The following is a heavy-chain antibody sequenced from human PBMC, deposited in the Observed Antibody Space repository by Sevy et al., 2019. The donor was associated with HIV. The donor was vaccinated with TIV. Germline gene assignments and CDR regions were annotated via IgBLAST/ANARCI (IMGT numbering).Heavy chain of an antibody. Sequence: GGSLRLSCAASGLTFNDYALSWVRQAPGMGLEWVSSVRPTGETYYSDSVKGRFTVSRDNSKTTVFLQMSGLRAEDTAVDYCAKDGSRIWSRHRWFGSWGHGTLVTVSS. D-gene: IGHD3-3*01. CDR3: AKDGSRIWSRHRWFGS. CDR2: VRPTGET. CDR1: GLTFNDYA. J-gene: IGHJ5*01. V-gene: IGHV3-23*01.